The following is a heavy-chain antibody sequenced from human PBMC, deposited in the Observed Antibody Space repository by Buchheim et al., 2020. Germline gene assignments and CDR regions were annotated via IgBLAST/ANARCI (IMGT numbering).Heavy chain of an antibody. D-gene: IGHD3-3*01. CDR3: ARKYYDFWSGQNWFDP. Sequence: QLQLQESGPGLVKPSETLSLTCTVSGGSISSSSYYWGWIRQPPGKGLEWIGSIYYSGSTYYNPSLKSRVTISVDTSKNQFSLKLSSVTAADTAVYYCARKYYDFWSGQNWFDPWGQGTL. CDR2: IYYSGST. CDR1: GGSISSSSYY. V-gene: IGHV4-39*01. J-gene: IGHJ5*02.